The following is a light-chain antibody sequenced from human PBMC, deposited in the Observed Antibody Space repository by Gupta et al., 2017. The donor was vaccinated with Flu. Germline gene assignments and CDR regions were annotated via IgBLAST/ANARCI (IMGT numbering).Light chain of an antibody. Sequence: SSELTQDPAVSVALGQTVRITCHGDSLRNSYASWSQQKPGQAPVLVIYAKNIRPSGIPDRFSGSSSGNTASLTITGAQAEDEADYYCNSRDSTDNHQAVFGGGTKLTVL. V-gene: IGLV3-19*01. CDR2: AKN. CDR1: SLRNSY. J-gene: IGLJ2*01. CDR3: NSRDSTDNHQAV.